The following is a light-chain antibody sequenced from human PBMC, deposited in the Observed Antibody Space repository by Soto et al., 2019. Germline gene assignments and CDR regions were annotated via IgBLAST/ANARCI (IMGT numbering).Light chain of an antibody. J-gene: IGKJ4*01. Sequence: EIVLTQSPATLSLSPGERATLSCRASQSVSSYLAWYQQKPGQAPRLLIYDASNRATGIPARFSGSGPGTDFTLTINSLQSEDFAVYYCQHYDAWPLTFGGGTKVDIK. CDR1: QSVSSY. V-gene: IGKV3-11*01. CDR3: QHYDAWPLT. CDR2: DAS.